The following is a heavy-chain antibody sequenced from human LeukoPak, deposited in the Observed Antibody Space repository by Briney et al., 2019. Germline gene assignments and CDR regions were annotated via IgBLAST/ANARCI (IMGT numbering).Heavy chain of an antibody. CDR1: GGSISSYY. CDR3: ARLSPHYYDSSGTYNWFDP. J-gene: IGHJ5*02. V-gene: IGHV4-59*08. Sequence: SETLSITCTVSGGSISSYYWSWIRQPPGKGLEWIGYIYYSGSTNYNPSLKSRVTISVDTSKNQFSLKLSSVTAADTAVYYCARLSPHYYDSSGTYNWFDPWGQGTLVTVSS. D-gene: IGHD3-22*01. CDR2: IYYSGST.